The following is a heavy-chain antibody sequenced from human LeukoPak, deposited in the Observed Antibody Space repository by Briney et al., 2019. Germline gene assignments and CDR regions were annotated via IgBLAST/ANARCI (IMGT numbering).Heavy chain of an antibody. CDR2: IYHSEST. CDR3: ARQAGGTSGPFDY. J-gene: IGHJ4*02. Sequence: PSETLSLTCTVSGGSISSSYCSWIRQPPGRGLGWIGYIYHSESTNYNPSLKSRVTISVDTSKNQFSLKLSSVTAADTAVYYCARQAGGTSGPFDYWGQGTLVTVSS. D-gene: IGHD4-23*01. V-gene: IGHV4-59*08. CDR1: GGSISSSY.